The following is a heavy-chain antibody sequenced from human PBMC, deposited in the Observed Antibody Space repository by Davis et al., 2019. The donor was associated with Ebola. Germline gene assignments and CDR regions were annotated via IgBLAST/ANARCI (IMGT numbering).Heavy chain of an antibody. D-gene: IGHD2-21*01. V-gene: IGHV1-18*01. CDR3: ARVKGNSKPTCNWFDP. CDR1: GYTFTSYG. CDR2: ISAYNGNT. J-gene: IGHJ5*02. Sequence: ASVKVSCKASGYTFTSYGISWVRQAPGQGLEWMGWISAYNGNTNYAQKLQGRVTMTTDTSTSIAYMELRSLRSDDTAVYYCARVKGNSKPTCNWFDPWGQGTLVTVSS.